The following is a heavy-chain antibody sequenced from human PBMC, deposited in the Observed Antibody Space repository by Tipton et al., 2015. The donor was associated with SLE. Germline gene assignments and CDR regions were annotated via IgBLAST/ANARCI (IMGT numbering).Heavy chain of an antibody. CDR2: IRYDGSNK. J-gene: IGHJ4*02. D-gene: IGHD3-22*01. CDR3: AKGAYYYDNGYFDY. CDR1: GFTFSSYG. Sequence: SLRLSCAASGFTFSSYGMHWVRQAPGKGLEWVAFIRYDGSNKYYADSVKGRFTISRDNSKNTLYLQMNSLRAEDTAVYYCAKGAYYYDNGYFDYWGQGTLVTVSS. V-gene: IGHV3-30*02.